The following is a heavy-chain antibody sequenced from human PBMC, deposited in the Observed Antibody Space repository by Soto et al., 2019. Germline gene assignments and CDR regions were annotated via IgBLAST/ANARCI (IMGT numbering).Heavy chain of an antibody. V-gene: IGHV1-2*04. CDR1: GYTFTGYY. J-gene: IGHJ6*02. D-gene: IGHD4-17*01. Sequence: GASVKVSCKASGYTFTGYYMHWVRQAPGQGLEWMGWINPNSGGTNYAQKFQGWVTMTRDTSISTAYMELSRLRSDDTAVYYCASDLAPLYGGNTQYYYYGMDVWGQGTTVTVSS. CDR2: INPNSGGT. CDR3: ASDLAPLYGGNTQYYYYGMDV.